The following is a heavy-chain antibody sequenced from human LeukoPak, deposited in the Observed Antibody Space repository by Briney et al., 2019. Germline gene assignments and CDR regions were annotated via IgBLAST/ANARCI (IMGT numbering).Heavy chain of an antibody. CDR1: GFTFSSYA. J-gene: IGHJ4*02. D-gene: IGHD3-10*01. V-gene: IGHV4-34*01. Sequence: PGGSLRLSCAASGFTFSSYAMSWIRQPPGKGLEWIGEINHSGSTNYNPSLKSRVTISVDTSKNQFSLKLSSVTAADTAVYYCARGLSPRINMVRGVRPPFRGVFDYWGRGTLVTVSS. CDR3: ARGLSPRINMVRGVRPPFRGVFDY. CDR2: INHSGST.